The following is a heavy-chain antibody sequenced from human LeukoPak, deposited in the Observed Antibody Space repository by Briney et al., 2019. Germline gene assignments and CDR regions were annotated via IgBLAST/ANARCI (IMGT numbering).Heavy chain of an antibody. CDR1: GGSFSGYY. V-gene: IGHV4-34*01. CDR3: ARDNTVTTPFDY. J-gene: IGHJ4*02. CDR2: INHSGTT. D-gene: IGHD4-17*01. Sequence: SETLSLTCGVYGGSFSGYYWSWIRQSPGMGLDWIAEINHSGTTNYNPSLKSRVTISVDTSKNQFSLKLSSVTAADTAVYYCARDNTVTTPFDYWGQGTLVTVSS.